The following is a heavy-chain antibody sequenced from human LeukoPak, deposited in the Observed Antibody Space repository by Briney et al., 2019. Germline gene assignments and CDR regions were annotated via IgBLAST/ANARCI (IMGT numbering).Heavy chain of an antibody. J-gene: IGHJ4*02. V-gene: IGHV4-61*05. CDR1: GGSISSSSYY. Sequence: SETLSLTCTVSGGSISSSSYYWSWIRQPPGKGLEWIGYIYYSGSTNYNPSLKSRVTISVDTSKNQFSLKLSSVTAADTAVYYCARHGRGATPLLPFDYWGQGTLVTVSS. CDR2: IYYSGST. CDR3: ARHGRGATPLLPFDY. D-gene: IGHD1-26*01.